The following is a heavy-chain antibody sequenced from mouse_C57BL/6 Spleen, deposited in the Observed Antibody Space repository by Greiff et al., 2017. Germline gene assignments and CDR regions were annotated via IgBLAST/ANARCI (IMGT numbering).Heavy chain of an antibody. CDR3: ARGRGRGYFDV. Sequence: EVQLVESEGGLVQPGSSMKLSCTASGFTFSDYYMAWVRQVPEKGLEWVANINYDGSSTYYLDSLKSRFIISRDNAKNILYLQMSSLKSEDTATYYCARGRGRGYFDVWGTGTTVTVSS. CDR1: GFTFSDYY. J-gene: IGHJ1*03. D-gene: IGHD3-3*01. V-gene: IGHV5-16*01. CDR2: INYDGSST.